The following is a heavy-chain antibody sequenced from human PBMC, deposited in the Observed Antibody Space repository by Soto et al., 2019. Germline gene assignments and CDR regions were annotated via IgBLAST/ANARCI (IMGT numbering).Heavy chain of an antibody. D-gene: IGHD5-12*01. CDR1: GDSISAYS. CDR2: IHYNGNT. V-gene: IGHV4-59*01. CDR3: AREGNLGRWLQHLDF. Sequence: PSETLSLTCTVSGDSISAYSWSWVRQPPGKGLEWIGNIHYNGNTKYSPSLKSRVTMSVDTSKNHFSLRLISVTAADTAIYFCAREGNLGRWLQHLDFWGQGTLVTVSS. J-gene: IGHJ4*02.